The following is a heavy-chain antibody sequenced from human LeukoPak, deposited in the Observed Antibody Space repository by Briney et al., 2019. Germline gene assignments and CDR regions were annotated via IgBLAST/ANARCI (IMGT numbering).Heavy chain of an antibody. J-gene: IGHJ6*03. CDR2: INHSGST. CDR3: ARGDEDYYYYYYMDV. Sequence: SETLSLTCAVYGGSFSGYYWSWIRQPPGKGLEWIGEINHSGSTNYNPSLKSRVTISVDTSKNQFSLKLSSVTAADTAVYYCARGDEDYYYYYYMDVWGKGTTVTVSS. V-gene: IGHV4-34*01. CDR1: GGSFSGYY.